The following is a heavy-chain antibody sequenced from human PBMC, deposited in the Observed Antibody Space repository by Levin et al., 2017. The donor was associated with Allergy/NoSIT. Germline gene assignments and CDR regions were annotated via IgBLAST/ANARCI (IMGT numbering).Heavy chain of an antibody. V-gene: IGHV3-30-3*01. CDR1: GFTFSSYA. D-gene: IGHD6-19*01. CDR3: ARPYSSGWEDAFDI. Sequence: GGSLRLSCAASGFTFSSYAMHWVRQAPGKGLEWVAVISYDGSNKYYADSVKGRFTISRDNSKNTLYLQMNSLRAEDTAVYYCARPYSSGWEDAFDIWGQGTMVTVSS. J-gene: IGHJ3*02. CDR2: ISYDGSNK.